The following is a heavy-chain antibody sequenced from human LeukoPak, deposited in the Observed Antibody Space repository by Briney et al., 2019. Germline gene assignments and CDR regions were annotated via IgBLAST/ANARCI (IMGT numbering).Heavy chain of an antibody. CDR2: IYYSGST. CDR1: GGSISSYY. V-gene: IGHV4-59*01. D-gene: IGHD6-19*01. J-gene: IGHJ4*02. Sequence: NPSETLSLTCTVSGGSISSYYWSWIRQPPGKGLEWIGYIYYSGSTNYNPSLKSRVTISVDTSKNQFSLKLSSVTAADTAVYYCARVGAIAVAGYYFDYWGQGNLVTVSS. CDR3: ARVGAIAVAGYYFDY.